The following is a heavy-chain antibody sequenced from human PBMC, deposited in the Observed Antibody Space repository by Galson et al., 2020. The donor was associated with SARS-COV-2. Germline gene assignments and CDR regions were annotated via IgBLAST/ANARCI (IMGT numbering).Heavy chain of an antibody. CDR3: AAFVAGGSGKGP. CDR2: VESSGST. J-gene: IGHJ5*02. Sequence: SETLSLTCTVSTGSISGSYHWNWIRQPAGKGLEWIGRVESSGSTRYNPTLTSRVTISVDTSKNQFSLNLSSVTAADTAVYYCAAFVAGGSGKGPWGQGALVNVSS. V-gene: IGHV4-61*02. CDR1: TGSISGSYH. D-gene: IGHD2-21*01.